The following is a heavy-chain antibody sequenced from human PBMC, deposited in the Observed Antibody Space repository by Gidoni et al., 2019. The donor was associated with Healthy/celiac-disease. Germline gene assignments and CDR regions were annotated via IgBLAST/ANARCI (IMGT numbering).Heavy chain of an antibody. D-gene: IGHD3-22*01. CDR2: IYHSGST. V-gene: IGHV4-4*02. CDR3: ARDREKSYYYDSSGRSLDY. J-gene: IGHJ4*02. CDR1: GGSISSSHW. Sequence: QVQLQESGPGLVKPSGTLSLTCAVSGGSISSSHWWSWVRQPPGKGLEWIGEIYHSGSTNYNPSRKSRVTISVDKSKNQFSLKLSSVTAADTAVYYCARDREKSYYYDSSGRSLDYWGQGTLVTVSS.